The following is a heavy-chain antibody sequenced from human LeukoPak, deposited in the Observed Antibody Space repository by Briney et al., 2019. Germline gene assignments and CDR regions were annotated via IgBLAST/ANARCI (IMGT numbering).Heavy chain of an antibody. Sequence: SETLSLTCTVSGGSINSSSYYWGWIRQPPGKGLEWIGSIYYSGGSYYNPSLKSRVSMSVDTSKSQFSLKLTSVTAADTAVYYCVLMAHSSGWYPPDYWGQGTLVTVSS. CDR2: IYYSGGS. CDR3: VLMAHSSGWYPPDY. CDR1: GGSINSSSYY. J-gene: IGHJ4*02. D-gene: IGHD6-19*01. V-gene: IGHV4-39*07.